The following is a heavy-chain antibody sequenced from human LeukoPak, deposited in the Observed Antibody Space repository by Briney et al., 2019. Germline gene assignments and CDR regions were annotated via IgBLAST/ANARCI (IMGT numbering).Heavy chain of an antibody. V-gene: IGHV3-9*01. CDR2: INWNSNSI. D-gene: IGHD2-2*01. J-gene: IGHJ4*02. CDR1: GFIFNDYA. Sequence: PGRSLRLSCAASGFIFNDYAMHWVRQAPGKGLEWVSGINWNSNSIGYADSVKGRFTISRDNSKNTLYLQMNSLRAEDTAVYYCARAGVPAAILGFDYWGQGTLVTVSS. CDR3: ARAGVPAAILGFDY.